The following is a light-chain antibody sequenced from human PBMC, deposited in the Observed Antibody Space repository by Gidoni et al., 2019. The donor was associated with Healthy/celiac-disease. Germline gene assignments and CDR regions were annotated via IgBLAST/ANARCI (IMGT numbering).Light chain of an antibody. Sequence: EIVLTQSPGTLSLSPGERATLSCRASQSVSSTYLAWYQQKPGQAPRLLIYGASSRVTGVPARFSGSGSGTDFTLTISRLEPEDFAVYYCQQGAFGQGTKVEMK. J-gene: IGKJ1*01. CDR1: QSVSSTY. CDR3: QQGA. CDR2: GAS. V-gene: IGKV3-20*01.